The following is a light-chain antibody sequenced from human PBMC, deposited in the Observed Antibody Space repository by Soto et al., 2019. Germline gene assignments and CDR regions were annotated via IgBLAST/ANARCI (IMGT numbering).Light chain of an antibody. CDR1: QGISNY. CDR3: QRYDSAPWT. J-gene: IGKJ1*01. V-gene: IGKV1-27*01. CDR2: SAS. Sequence: DIQMTQSPSSLSASVGDKVTITCRASQGISNYLAWYQQKPGKVPTLLIYSASTFQSGVPSRFSGSGSGTAFTLNISSLQPEDVATYYCQRYDSAPWTFGQGTKVEIK.